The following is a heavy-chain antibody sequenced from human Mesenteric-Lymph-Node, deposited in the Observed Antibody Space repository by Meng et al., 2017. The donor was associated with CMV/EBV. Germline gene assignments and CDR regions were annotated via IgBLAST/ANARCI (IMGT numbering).Heavy chain of an antibody. CDR2: IYSGGST. D-gene: IGHD3-10*01. V-gene: IGHV3-66*02. CDR3: AREELLWFREPRGE. CDR1: GFTVSSNH. J-gene: IGHJ4*02. Sequence: GGSLRLSCAASGFTVSSNHMSWVRQAPGKGLEWVSVIYSGGSTYYADSVKGRFTISRDNSKNTLYLQMNSLRAEDTAVYYCAREELLWFREPRGEWGQGTLVTVSS.